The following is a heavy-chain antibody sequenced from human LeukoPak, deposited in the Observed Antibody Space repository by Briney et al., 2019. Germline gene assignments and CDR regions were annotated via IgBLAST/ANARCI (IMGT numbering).Heavy chain of an antibody. Sequence: GGSLRLSCAASGFTFSSSWMYWVRQAPGKGLAWVSRINSDGTSTTYADSVKGRFTISRDNAENTLYLQMNTLRAEDTAVYYCARAGGGNAHFDYWGQGTLVTVSS. CDR3: ARAGGGNAHFDY. CDR1: GFTFSSSW. V-gene: IGHV3-74*01. J-gene: IGHJ4*02. D-gene: IGHD2-15*01. CDR2: INSDGTST.